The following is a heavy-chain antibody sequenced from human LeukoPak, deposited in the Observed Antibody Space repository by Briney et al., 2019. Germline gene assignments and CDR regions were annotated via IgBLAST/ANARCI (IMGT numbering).Heavy chain of an antibody. CDR2: IYYSGST. V-gene: IGHV4-59*01. CDR1: GGSLSSYY. J-gene: IGHJ5*02. D-gene: IGHD2-21*01. Sequence: SETLSLTCTVSGGSLSSYYWSWIRQPPGKELEWIGYIYYSGSTNYNPSLKSRVTISLDTSKNQFSLKLSSVTAADTAVYYCARYSKAVAGARWFDHWGQGTLVTVSS. CDR3: ARYSKAVAGARWFDH.